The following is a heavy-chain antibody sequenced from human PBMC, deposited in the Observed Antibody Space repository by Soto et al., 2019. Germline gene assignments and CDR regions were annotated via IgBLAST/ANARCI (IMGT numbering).Heavy chain of an antibody. CDR3: AKDMGSSGYYSFSFDY. CDR2: ISWNSGSI. V-gene: IGHV3-9*01. D-gene: IGHD3-22*01. CDR1: GFTFDDYA. J-gene: IGHJ4*02. Sequence: EVQLVESGGGLVQPGRSLRLSCAASGFTFDDYAMHWVRQAPGKGLAWVSGISWNSGSIGYADSVKGRFTISRDNAKNSLYLQMNSLRAEDTALYYCAKDMGSSGYYSFSFDYWGQGTLVTVSS.